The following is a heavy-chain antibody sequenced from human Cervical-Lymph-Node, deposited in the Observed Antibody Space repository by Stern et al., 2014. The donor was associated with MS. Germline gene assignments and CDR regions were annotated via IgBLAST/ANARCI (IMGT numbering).Heavy chain of an antibody. V-gene: IGHV4-31*03. CDR1: GGSISSGGYY. CDR3: ARDSEWGITVAGMGMDV. D-gene: IGHD6-19*01. J-gene: IGHJ6*02. CDR2: IYHSGST. Sequence: QLQLQESGPGLVKPSQTLSLTCTVSGGSISSGGYYWSWVRQHPGKGLEWIGYIYHSGSTSYNPSLKSRVTMSVDTSKNQLSLKLRSVTAADTAVYYCARDSEWGITVAGMGMDVWGQGTTVTVSS.